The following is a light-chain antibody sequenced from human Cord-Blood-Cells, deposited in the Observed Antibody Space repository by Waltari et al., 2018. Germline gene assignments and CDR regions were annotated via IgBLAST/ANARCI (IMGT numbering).Light chain of an antibody. CDR2: RNN. CDR1: SSNLGSNS. J-gene: IGLJ3*02. CDR3: SAWDDSLSGWV. Sequence: QSVLTQPPPPSGTPGQRVSIPCSGRSSNLGSNSVYWYQQLPGTPPKLLIYRNNQRPSGVPDRFSGSKSGTSASLAISGLRSEDEADYYCSAWDDSLSGWVFGGGTKLTVL. V-gene: IGLV1-47*01.